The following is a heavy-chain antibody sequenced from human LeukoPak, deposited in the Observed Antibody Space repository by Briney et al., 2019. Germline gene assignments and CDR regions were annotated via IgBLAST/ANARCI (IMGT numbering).Heavy chain of an antibody. V-gene: IGHV3-30-3*01. D-gene: IGHD1-26*01. CDR3: AKAMEQGAALDY. Sequence: GGSLRLSCAASGFTFSNYALQWVRQAPGKGLEWLAVTLYDGSNKYYADSVKGRFTISRDNSKNTLYLQMNSLRAEDTAVYYCAKAMEQGAALDYWGQGTLVTVSS. CDR2: TLYDGSNK. CDR1: GFTFSNYA. J-gene: IGHJ4*02.